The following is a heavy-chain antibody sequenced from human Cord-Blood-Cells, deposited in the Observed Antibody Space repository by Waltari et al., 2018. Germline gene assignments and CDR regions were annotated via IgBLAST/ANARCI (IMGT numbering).Heavy chain of an antibody. J-gene: IGHJ4*02. V-gene: IGHV3-49*03. CDR1: GFTFGDYA. CDR3: TRDNYGDYSY. Sequence: EVQLVESGGGLVQPGRSLRLSCTASGFTFGDYAMSWFRQAPGKGLEWVVFIRSKAYGGTTEYAASVKGRFTISRDDSKSIAYLQMNSLKTEDTAVYYCTRDNYGDYSYWGQGTLVTVSS. CDR2: IRSKAYGGTT. D-gene: IGHD4-17*01.